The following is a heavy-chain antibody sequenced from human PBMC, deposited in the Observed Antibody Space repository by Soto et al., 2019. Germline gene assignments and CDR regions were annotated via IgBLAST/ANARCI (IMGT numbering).Heavy chain of an antibody. Sequence: GESLKISCKGSGYSFTSYWIGWVRQMPGKGLEWMGIIYPGDSDTRYSPSFQGQVTISADKSISTAYLQWSSLKASDTAMYYCARYNRGLLLSAEFDYWGQGTLVTVSS. D-gene: IGHD2-15*01. CDR3: ARYNRGLLLSAEFDY. CDR2: IYPGDSDT. V-gene: IGHV5-51*01. CDR1: GYSFTSYW. J-gene: IGHJ4*02.